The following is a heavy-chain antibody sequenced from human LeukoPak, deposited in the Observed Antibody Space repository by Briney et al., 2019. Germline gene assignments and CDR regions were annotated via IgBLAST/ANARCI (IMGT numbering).Heavy chain of an antibody. CDR3: ARGGVATYYYDSSGYPLMDY. D-gene: IGHD3-22*01. Sequence: ASVTVSCKASGYTFTSYDINWVRQAPGQGLEWMGWMNPNSGNTGYAQKFQGRVTMTRNTSISTAYMELSSLRSEDTAVYYCARGGVATYYYDSSGYPLMDYWGQGTLVTVSS. CDR2: MNPNSGNT. V-gene: IGHV1-8*01. J-gene: IGHJ4*02. CDR1: GYTFTSYD.